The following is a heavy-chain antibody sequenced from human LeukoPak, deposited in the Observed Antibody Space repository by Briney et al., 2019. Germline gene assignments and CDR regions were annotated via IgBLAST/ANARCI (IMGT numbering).Heavy chain of an antibody. J-gene: IGHJ5*02. V-gene: IGHV4-38-2*02. CDR3: ARVGPGEFIDP. Sequence: SETLSLTCTVSGYSISSGYYWGCIRQPPGKGLEWIGSIYYSGSTYYNPSLKSRVTISVDTSKNQFALQLSSVSAADTAVYYCARVGPGEFIDPWGQGTLVTVSS. D-gene: IGHD3-16*01. CDR1: GYSISSGYY. CDR2: IYYSGST.